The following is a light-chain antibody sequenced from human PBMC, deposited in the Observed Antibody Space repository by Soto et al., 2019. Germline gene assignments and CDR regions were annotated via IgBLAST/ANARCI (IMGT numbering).Light chain of an antibody. CDR3: CSYAGSRV. V-gene: IGLV2-11*01. CDR2: DVS. J-gene: IGLJ3*02. Sequence: QSALTQPRSVSGSPGQSVTISCTGTSSDVGEYDYVSWYQHHPGKAPKLMIYDVSQRPSGVPDRFSGSKSGSTASLTISGLQPEDEADYYCCSYAGSRVFGGGTKLTVL. CDR1: SSDVGEYDY.